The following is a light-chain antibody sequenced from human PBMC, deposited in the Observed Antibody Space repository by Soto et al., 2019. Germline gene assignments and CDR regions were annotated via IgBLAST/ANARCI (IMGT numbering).Light chain of an antibody. CDR3: CSYASSNTLV. CDR2: EGS. V-gene: IGLV2-23*01. CDR1: SSDVGTYNL. Sequence: QSALTQPASVSGSPGQSITISCTGTSSDVGTYNLVSWYQQHPDKAPKLMIYEGSKRPSGVSNRFSGYKSGNTASLTISGLQAEDEAAYYCCSYASSNTLVFGGGTKLTVL. J-gene: IGLJ2*01.